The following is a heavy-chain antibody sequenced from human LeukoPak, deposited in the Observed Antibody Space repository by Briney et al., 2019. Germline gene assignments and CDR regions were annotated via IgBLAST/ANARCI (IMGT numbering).Heavy chain of an antibody. CDR2: ISSSSSTI. Sequence: PGGSLRLSCAASGFTFSSYSMNWVRQAPGKGLEWVSYISSSSSTIYYADSVKGRFTISRDNAENSLYLQMNSLRAEDTAVYYCARDYYDFWSGYYSYYYYYMDVWGKGTTVTVSS. CDR1: GFTFSSYS. CDR3: ARDYYDFWSGYYSYYYYYMDV. D-gene: IGHD3-3*01. J-gene: IGHJ6*03. V-gene: IGHV3-48*04.